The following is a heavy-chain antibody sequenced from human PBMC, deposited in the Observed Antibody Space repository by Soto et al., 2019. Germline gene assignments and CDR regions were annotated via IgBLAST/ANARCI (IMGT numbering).Heavy chain of an antibody. J-gene: IGHJ6*02. Sequence: QVQLVQSGAEVKKPGSSVKVSCKASGGTFSSYAISWVRQAPGQGLEWMGGIIPIFGTANYAQKFQGRVTITADESTSTAYMELSCLRSEDTAVYYCATHWTGVPRYYYGMDVWGQGTTVTVSS. CDR2: IIPIFGTA. V-gene: IGHV1-69*12. CDR3: ATHWTGVPRYYYGMDV. CDR1: GGTFSSYA. D-gene: IGHD2-8*02.